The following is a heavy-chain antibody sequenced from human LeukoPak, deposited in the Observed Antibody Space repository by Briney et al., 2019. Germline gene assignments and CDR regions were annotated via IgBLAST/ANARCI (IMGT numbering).Heavy chain of an antibody. D-gene: IGHD2-15*01. CDR2: ISSRSSYI. V-gene: IGHV3-21*01. Sequence: PGESLRLSCAASGFTFSSYSMNWVRQAPGKGLEWVSSISSRSSYIYYADSVKGRFTISRDNAKNSLYLQMNSLRAEDTAVYYCARDFFLGYCSGGSCYRPYYFDYWGQGTLVTVSS. J-gene: IGHJ4*02. CDR3: ARDFFLGYCSGGSCYRPYYFDY. CDR1: GFTFSSYS.